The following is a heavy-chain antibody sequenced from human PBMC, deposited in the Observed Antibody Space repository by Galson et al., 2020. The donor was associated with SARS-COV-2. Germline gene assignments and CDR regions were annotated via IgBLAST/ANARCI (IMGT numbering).Heavy chain of an antibody. J-gene: IGHJ6*02. D-gene: IGHD6-19*01. V-gene: IGHV3-64D*06. CDR2: ISSNGGST. CDR3: SRVAVAGSFNHNMDD. Sequence: QAGGSLRLSCAASGFTFSTYAMYWVRQAPGKGLEYVSAISSNGGSTYYADSATDRFTIFRDNSKNTLYLQMSSLRAEDTASYHCSRVAVAGSFNHNMDDWGQGIMVTVSS. CDR1: GFTFSTYA.